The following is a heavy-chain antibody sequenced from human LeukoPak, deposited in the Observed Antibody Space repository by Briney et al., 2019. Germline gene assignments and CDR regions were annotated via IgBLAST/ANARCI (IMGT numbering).Heavy chain of an antibody. V-gene: IGHV4-34*01. J-gene: IGHJ4*02. CDR1: GWPFSGCY. CDR2: INHSGST. D-gene: IGHD2-15*01. Sequence: KPSENLTLTRGPYGWPFSGCYMRWLRQPPGEGLKCTGEINHSGSTNYNPSLKSRVTISVDTSKNQFSLKLSSVTAADTAVYYCARGFIYCSGGSCYEEWGQGTLVTVSS. CDR3: ARGFIYCSGGSCYEE.